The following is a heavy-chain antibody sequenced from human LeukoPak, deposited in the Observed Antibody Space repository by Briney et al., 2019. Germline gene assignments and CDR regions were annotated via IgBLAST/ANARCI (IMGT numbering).Heavy chain of an antibody. V-gene: IGHV4-39*01. CDR1: GGSISRSSYY. CDR2: IYYSGST. Sequence: SETLSLTCTVSGGSISRSSYYWGWTRQPPGKGLEWIGSIYYSGSTYYNPSLKSRVTISVDTSKNQFSLKLSSVTAADTAVYYCASRAVAGTRLDYWGQGTLVTVSS. D-gene: IGHD6-19*01. J-gene: IGHJ4*02. CDR3: ASRAVAGTRLDY.